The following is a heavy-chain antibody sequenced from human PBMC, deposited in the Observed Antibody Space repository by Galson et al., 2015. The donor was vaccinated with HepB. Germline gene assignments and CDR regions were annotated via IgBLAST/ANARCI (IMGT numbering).Heavy chain of an antibody. Sequence: SLRLSCAASGFTFRSYSMNWVRQAPGKGLEWVSSISSSSSYIYYADSVKGRFTVSRDNAKNSLYLQMNSLRAEDTAVYYCARGFLEWLLSYYYYGMDVWGQGTTVTVSS. CDR1: GFTFRSYS. CDR2: ISSSSSYI. V-gene: IGHV3-21*01. D-gene: IGHD3-3*01. CDR3: ARGFLEWLLSYYYYGMDV. J-gene: IGHJ6*02.